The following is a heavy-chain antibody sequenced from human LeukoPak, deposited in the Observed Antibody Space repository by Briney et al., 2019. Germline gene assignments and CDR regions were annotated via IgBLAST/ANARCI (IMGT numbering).Heavy chain of an antibody. D-gene: IGHD3-10*01. Sequence: GASVKVSCKASGYTFIDYYMHWVRQAPGQGLEWMGIINPSGGSTNYAQKFQGRVTMTRDTSTSTVYMELSSLRSEDTAVYYCARGLMLRGAYAPPFFDYWGQGTLVTVSS. V-gene: IGHV1-46*01. CDR1: GYTFIDYY. J-gene: IGHJ4*02. CDR2: INPSGGST. CDR3: ARGLMLRGAYAPPFFDY.